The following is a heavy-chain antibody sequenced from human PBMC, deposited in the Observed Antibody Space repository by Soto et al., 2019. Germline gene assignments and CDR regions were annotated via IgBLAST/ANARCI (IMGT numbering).Heavy chain of an antibody. CDR3: ARGSTGAGARQSYFEY. V-gene: IGHV4-4*02. J-gene: IGHJ4*02. CDR2: MYHTGTT. Sequence: QVQLQESGPGLVKPSGTLSLTCAVSGGSISSDNWWSWVRQSPGKGLEWIGEMYHTGTTNYNPSLESRVIISVDKSKNLFSLKLSSVTAADTALYYCARGSTGAGARQSYFEYWGQGTLVTVSS. D-gene: IGHD2-2*01. CDR1: GGSISSDNW.